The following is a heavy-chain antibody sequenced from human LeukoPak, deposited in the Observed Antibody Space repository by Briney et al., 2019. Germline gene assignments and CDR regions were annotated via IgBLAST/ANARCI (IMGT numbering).Heavy chain of an antibody. J-gene: IGHJ3*02. V-gene: IGHV3-30-3*01. D-gene: IGHD3-16*01. CDR2: ISYDGSNK. CDR1: GFTFSSYA. CDR3: ARDRTRFQDAFDI. Sequence: GGSLRLSCAASGFTFSSYAMHWVRQAPGKGLEWVAVISYDGSNKYYADSVKGRFTISRDNSKNTLYLQMNSLRAEDTAVYYCARDRTRFQDAFDIWGQGTMVTVSS.